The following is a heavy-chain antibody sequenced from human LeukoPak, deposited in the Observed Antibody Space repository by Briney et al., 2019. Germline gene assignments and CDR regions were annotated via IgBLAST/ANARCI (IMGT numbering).Heavy chain of an antibody. CDR2: INHSGST. D-gene: IGHD3-9*01. V-gene: IGHV4-34*01. CDR1: GGSFSGSY. Sequence: PSETLSLTCAVYGGSFSGSYWSWIRQPPGKGLGWIGEINHSGSTNYNPSLKSRVTISVDTSKNQFSLKLTSVTAADTAVFYCARESGYYDVLTGYYNQNWFDPWGQGTLVTVSS. CDR3: ARESGYYDVLTGYYNQNWFDP. J-gene: IGHJ5*02.